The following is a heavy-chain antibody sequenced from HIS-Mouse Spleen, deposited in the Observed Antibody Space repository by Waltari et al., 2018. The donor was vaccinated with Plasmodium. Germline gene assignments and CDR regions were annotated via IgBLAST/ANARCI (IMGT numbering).Heavy chain of an antibody. Sequence: QVQLVESGGGVVQPGRSLRLSCSASGFTFSRYAMHWVRRAPGKGLEWVAVISYDGSNKYYADSVKGRFTISRDNSKNTLYLQMNSLRAEDTAVYYCAREGGYCSGGSCYSGQGFDIWGQGTMVTVSS. V-gene: IGHV3-30-3*01. CDR2: ISYDGSNK. J-gene: IGHJ3*02. CDR3: AREGGYCSGGSCYSGQGFDI. D-gene: IGHD2-15*01. CDR1: GFTFSRYA.